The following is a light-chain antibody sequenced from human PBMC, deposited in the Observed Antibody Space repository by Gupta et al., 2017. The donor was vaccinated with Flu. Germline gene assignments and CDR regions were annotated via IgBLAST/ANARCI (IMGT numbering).Light chain of an antibody. J-gene: IGKJ1*01. CDR3: QQRSNWPRGT. CDR1: QSVSSY. Sequence: ATLSLSPGERATLSCRASQSVSSYLAWYQQKPGQAPRLLIYDASNRATGIPARFSGSGSGTDFTLTISSLEPEDFAVYYCQQRSNWPRGTFGQGTKVEIK. CDR2: DAS. V-gene: IGKV3-11*01.